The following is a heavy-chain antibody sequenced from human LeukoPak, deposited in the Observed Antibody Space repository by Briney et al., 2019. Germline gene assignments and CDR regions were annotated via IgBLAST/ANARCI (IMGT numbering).Heavy chain of an antibody. D-gene: IGHD1-26*01. CDR3: ARDRIIVGATGNWFDP. CDR1: GGSISSYY. CDR2: IYYSGST. V-gene: IGHV4-59*01. Sequence: SETLSLTCTVPGGSISSYYWSWIRQPPGKGLEWIGYIYYSGSTNYNPSLKSRVTISVDTSKNQFSLKLSSVTAADTAVYYCARDRIIVGATGNWFDPWGQGTLVTVSS. J-gene: IGHJ5*02.